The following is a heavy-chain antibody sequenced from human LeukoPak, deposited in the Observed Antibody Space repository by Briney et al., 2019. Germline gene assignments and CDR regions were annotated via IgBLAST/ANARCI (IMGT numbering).Heavy chain of an antibody. V-gene: IGHV3-64*01. J-gene: IGHJ4*02. CDR1: GFTFSSYA. CDR3: AKDTLRSTVLWFGELLSPFDY. CDR2: ISSNGGST. D-gene: IGHD3-10*01. Sequence: PGGSLRLSCAASGFTFSSYAMHWVRQAPGKGLEYVSAISSNGGSTYYANSVKGRFTISRDNSKNTLYLQMGSLRAEDMAVYYCAKDTLRSTVLWFGELLSPFDYWGQGTLVTVSS.